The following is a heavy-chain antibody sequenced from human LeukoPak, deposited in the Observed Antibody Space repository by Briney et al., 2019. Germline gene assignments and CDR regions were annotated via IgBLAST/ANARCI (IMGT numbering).Heavy chain of an antibody. J-gene: IGHJ4*02. CDR3: TTENGITMGRGVIITPRYFHY. D-gene: IGHD3-10*01. CDR1: GFTLNSAW. V-gene: IGHV3-15*01. CDR2: IKSKTDGGTT. Sequence: GGSLRLSCAASGFTLNSAWMSWVRQAPGKGLEWVGRIKSKTDGGTTDYAAHVKGRFTVSRDDSKNTLFLQMNSLKTEDTAVYYCTTENGITMGRGVIITPRYFHYWGQGTLVTVSS.